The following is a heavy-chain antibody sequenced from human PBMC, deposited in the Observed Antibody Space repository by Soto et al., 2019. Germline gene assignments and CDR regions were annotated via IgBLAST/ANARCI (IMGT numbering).Heavy chain of an antibody. V-gene: IGHV1-18*04. CDR3: ARDPNYDFWSGPQNNWFDP. D-gene: IGHD3-3*01. CDR2: ISAYNGNT. J-gene: IGHJ5*02. CDR1: GYTFTSYG. Sequence: GASVKVSCKASGYTFTSYGISWVRQAPGQGLEWMGWISAYNGNTNYAQKLQGRVTMTTDTSTSTAYMELRSLRSDDTAVYYCARDPNYDFWSGPQNNWFDPWGQGTLVTVS.